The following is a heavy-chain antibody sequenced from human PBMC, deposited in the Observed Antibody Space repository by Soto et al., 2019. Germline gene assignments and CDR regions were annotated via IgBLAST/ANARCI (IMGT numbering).Heavy chain of an antibody. Sequence: ASVKVSCKASGYTFNRYAISWVRQAPGQGLEWMGWISAYNGNTNYAQKLQGRVTMTTDTSTSTAYMELSSLRSEDTAVYYCARGGIAVAGVQADYYYGMDVWGQGTTVTVSS. J-gene: IGHJ6*02. CDR2: ISAYNGNT. D-gene: IGHD6-19*01. CDR3: ARGGIAVAGVQADYYYGMDV. V-gene: IGHV1-18*01. CDR1: GYTFNRYA.